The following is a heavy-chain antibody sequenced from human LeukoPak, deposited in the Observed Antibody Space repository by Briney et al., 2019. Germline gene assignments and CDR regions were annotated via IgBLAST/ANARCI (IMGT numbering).Heavy chain of an antibody. CDR1: GYIFTTYW. CDR3: VFARGNFDSFHF. J-gene: IGHJ4*02. D-gene: IGHD3-3*02. Sequence: GESLQISCRGAGYIFTTYWIGWGRQLPGKGLEGMGLINPANSDTRDSPSLHGQVTMSADKSSSTAYLQWSSLKASATAVYYCVFARGNFDSFHFWGQGTLVTVSS. V-gene: IGHV5-51*01. CDR2: INPANSDT.